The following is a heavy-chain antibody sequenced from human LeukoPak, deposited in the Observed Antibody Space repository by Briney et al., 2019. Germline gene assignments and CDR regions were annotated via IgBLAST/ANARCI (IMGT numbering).Heavy chain of an antibody. CDR3: ARSPGGNYYGSGSSDYYCYMDV. J-gene: IGHJ6*03. Sequence: ASVKVSCKASGYTFTGYYMHWVRQAPGKGLEGMGWINPNSCGTNYAQEFQGRVTMTRDTSISTAYMELSRLRSYDSAVYYCARSPGGNYYGSGSSDYYCYMDVWGKGTTVTVSS. CDR2: INPNSCGT. D-gene: IGHD3-10*01. V-gene: IGHV1-2*02. CDR1: GYTFTGYY.